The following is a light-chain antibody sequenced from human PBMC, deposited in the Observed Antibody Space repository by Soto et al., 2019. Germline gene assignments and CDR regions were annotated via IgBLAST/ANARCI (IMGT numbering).Light chain of an antibody. CDR3: QQYNTYSKT. J-gene: IGKJ1*01. V-gene: IGKV1-5*03. CDR1: QSISNY. CDR2: KAS. Sequence: DIQMTQSPSSLSASVEDRVIITCRANQSISNYLTWYQQKPGKAPNLLIYKASRLETGVPSRFSGSGSGTEFTLTISSLQTDDFATYYCQQYNTYSKTFGRGTKVDI.